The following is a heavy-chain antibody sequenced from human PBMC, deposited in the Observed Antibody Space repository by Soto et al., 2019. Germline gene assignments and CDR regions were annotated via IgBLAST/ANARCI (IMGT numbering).Heavy chain of an antibody. J-gene: IGHJ4*02. CDR2: TSYDGSKT. CDR3: AKTRTIFGVGRRPYFDY. D-gene: IGHD3-3*01. V-gene: IGHV3-30*18. Sequence: QVQLVESGGGVVQPGRSQRLSCAASGFSFSDYGRHWVRQPPGKGLEWVAYTSYDGSKTYYADSVMGRFTISRDSSKKPRFLQMNRLRPKYRAMYYCAKTRTIFGVGRRPYFDYWGQVTLVTV. CDR1: GFSFSDYG.